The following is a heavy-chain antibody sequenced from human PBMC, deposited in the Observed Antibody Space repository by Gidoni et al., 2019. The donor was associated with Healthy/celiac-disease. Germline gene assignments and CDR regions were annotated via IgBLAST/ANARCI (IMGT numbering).Heavy chain of an antibody. J-gene: IGHJ3*02. CDR3: AGSSRYSSGWNDAFDI. D-gene: IGHD6-19*01. CDR2: IIPIFGTA. CDR1: GGTFCRYA. Sequence: QVQLVQPVAEVQKPGSSVKVSCKASGGTFCRYAISWVRQAPGQGLEWMGGIIPIFGTANYEQKFQGSVTIAADESTSTAYMELSSLRSDDTAVYYCAGSSRYSSGWNDAFDIWGQGTMDTVSS. V-gene: IGHV1-69*01.